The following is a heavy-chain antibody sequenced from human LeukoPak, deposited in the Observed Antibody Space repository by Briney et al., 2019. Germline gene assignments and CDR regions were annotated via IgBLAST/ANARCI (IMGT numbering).Heavy chain of an antibody. D-gene: IGHD1-1*01. CDR1: GGSISSSSYY. V-gene: IGHV4-39*07. CDR3: ARAGPLVQRNFDY. CDR2: IYYSGGT. J-gene: IGHJ4*02. Sequence: SETLSLTCTVSGGSISSSSYYWGWIRQPPGKGLEWIGSIYYSGGTYYNPSLKSRVTISVDTSKNQFSLKLSSVTAADTAVYYCARAGPLVQRNFDYWGQGTLVTVSS.